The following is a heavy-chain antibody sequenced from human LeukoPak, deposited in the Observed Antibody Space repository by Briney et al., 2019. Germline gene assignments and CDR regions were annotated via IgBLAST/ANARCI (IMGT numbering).Heavy chain of an antibody. Sequence: GGSLRLSCAASGFTVSSNYMSWVRQAPGKGLEWVSVIYGGGNTYYADSVKGRFTISRDNSKNTVYLQMNSLRAEDTAVYYCAREEFWSGHYWGQGTLVTVSS. CDR1: GFTVSSNY. CDR3: AREEFWSGHY. V-gene: IGHV3-53*01. J-gene: IGHJ4*02. D-gene: IGHD3-3*01. CDR2: IYGGGNT.